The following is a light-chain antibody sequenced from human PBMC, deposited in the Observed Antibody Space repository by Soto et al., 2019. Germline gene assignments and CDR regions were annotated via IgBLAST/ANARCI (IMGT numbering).Light chain of an antibody. CDR2: DVS. J-gene: IGLJ2*01. CDR1: SSDVGGYNY. V-gene: IGLV2-14*01. Sequence: QSALTQPASVSGSPGQSITISCTGTSSDVGGYNYVSWYQQHPGKAPKLMIYDVSNRPSGVSNRFSGSKSGNTASLIISGLQAEDEADYYCSSYTSSSTSFGGGTKLTVL. CDR3: SSYTSSSTS.